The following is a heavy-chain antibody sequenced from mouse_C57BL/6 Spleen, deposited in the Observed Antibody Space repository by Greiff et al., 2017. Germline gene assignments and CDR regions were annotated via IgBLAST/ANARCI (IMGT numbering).Heavy chain of an antibody. Sequence: QVQLQQPGAELVRPGSSVKLSCKASGYTFTSYWLDWVKQRPGQGLEWIGNIYPSDSETHYNQKFKDKATLTVDKSSSTDYMQLSSLTSEDSAVYYGAKGVYYDYDDAIDYWGQGTSVAVSS. CDR3: AKGVYYDYDDAIDY. CDR1: GYTFTSYW. CDR2: IYPSDSET. D-gene: IGHD2-4*01. V-gene: IGHV1-61*01. J-gene: IGHJ4*01.